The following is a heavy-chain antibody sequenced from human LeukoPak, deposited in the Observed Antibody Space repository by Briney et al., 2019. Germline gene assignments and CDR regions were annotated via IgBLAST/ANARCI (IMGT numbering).Heavy chain of an antibody. V-gene: IGHV4-39*01. CDR2: IFYVGDT. D-gene: IGHD6-13*01. Sequence: SETLSLTCTVSGGSISSSSYYWGWVRQPPGKGLEYIGTIFYVGDTYSNPSLESRLTISVDTSKNQFSLKLRSVTAADSAVYYCARTSGSRYAYDDYWGQGTLVTVSS. CDR3: ARTSGSRYAYDDY. CDR1: GGSISSSSYY. J-gene: IGHJ4*02.